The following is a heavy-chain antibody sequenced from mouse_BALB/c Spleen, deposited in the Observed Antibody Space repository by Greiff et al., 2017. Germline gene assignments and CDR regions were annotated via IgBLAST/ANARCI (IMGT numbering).Heavy chain of an antibody. J-gene: IGHJ3*01. V-gene: IGHV2-9*02. CDR3: ARGYGNYVAWFAY. Sequence: QVQLQQSGPGLVAPSQSLSITCTVSGFSLTSYGVHWVRQPPGKGLEWLGVIWAGGSTNYNSALMSRLSISKDNSKSQVFLKMNSLQTDDTAMYYCARGYGNYVAWFAYWGQGTLVTVSA. D-gene: IGHD2-10*02. CDR1: GFSLTSYG. CDR2: IWAGGST.